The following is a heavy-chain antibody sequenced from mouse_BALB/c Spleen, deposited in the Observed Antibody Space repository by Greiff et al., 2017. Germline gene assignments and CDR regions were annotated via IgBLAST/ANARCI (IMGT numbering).Heavy chain of an antibody. CDR1: GFTFSSYT. J-gene: IGHJ4*01. CDR3: ARHPYGNQMDY. Sequence: EVKVVESGGGLVQPGGSLKLSCAASGFTFSSYTMSWVRQTPEKRLEWVAYISNGGGSTYYPDTVKGRFTISRDNAKNTLYLQMSSLKSEDTAMYYCARHPYGNQMDYWGQGTSVTVSS. D-gene: IGHD2-1*01. V-gene: IGHV5-12-2*01. CDR2: ISNGGGST.